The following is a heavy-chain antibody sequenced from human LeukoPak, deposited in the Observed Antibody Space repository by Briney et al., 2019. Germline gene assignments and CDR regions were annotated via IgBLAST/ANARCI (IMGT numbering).Heavy chain of an antibody. CDR2: INHSGST. J-gene: IGHJ5*02. Sequence: SETLSLTCAVYGGSFSGYYWSWIRQPPGKGLEWIGEINHSGSTNYNPSLKSRVTISVDTSKNQFSLKLSSVTAAGTAVYYCAIKTGTTYNWFDPWGQGTLVTVSS. V-gene: IGHV4-34*01. D-gene: IGHD1-7*01. CDR3: AIKTGTTYNWFDP. CDR1: GGSFSGYY.